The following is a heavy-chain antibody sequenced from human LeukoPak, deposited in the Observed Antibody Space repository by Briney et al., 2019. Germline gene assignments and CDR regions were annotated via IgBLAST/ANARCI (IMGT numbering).Heavy chain of an antibody. J-gene: IGHJ4*02. CDR1: GFTFSSYA. CDR3: ARDGGTTVTTSRVDY. Sequence: PGGSLRLSCAASGFTFSSYAMHWVRQAPGKGLEWVAVISYDGSNKYYADSVKGRFTISRDNSKNTLYLQMNSLRAEDTAVYYCARDGGTTVTTSRVDYWGQGTLVTVSS. D-gene: IGHD4-17*01. CDR2: ISYDGSNK. V-gene: IGHV3-30*04.